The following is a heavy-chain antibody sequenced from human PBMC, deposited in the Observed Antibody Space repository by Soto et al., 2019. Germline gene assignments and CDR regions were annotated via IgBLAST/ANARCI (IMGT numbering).Heavy chain of an antibody. Sequence: SETLSLTCTVSGGSISSSSNYWGWIRQPPGKGLEWIGSIYYSGSTYYNPSLKSRVTISVDTPTNQFSLKLSSVTAADTAVYYCAGEQFSFDYWGQGTLVTVSS. J-gene: IGHJ4*02. V-gene: IGHV4-39*02. CDR2: IYYSGST. D-gene: IGHD4-4*01. CDR1: GGSISSSSNY. CDR3: AGEQFSFDY.